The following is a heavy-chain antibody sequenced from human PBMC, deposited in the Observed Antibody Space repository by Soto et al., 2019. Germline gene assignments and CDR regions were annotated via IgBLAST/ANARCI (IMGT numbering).Heavy chain of an antibody. CDR2: ISAYNGNT. CDR3: ARDRAAGPNWFDP. J-gene: IGHJ5*02. D-gene: IGHD6-13*01. CDR1: GYTFTSYG. V-gene: IGHV1-18*01. Sequence: QVQLVQSGAEVKKPGASVKVSCKSSGYTFTSYGISWVRQAPGQGREWMGWISAYNGNTNYAQKLQGRVTMTTDTPTRTASPELRRLRSDDTAVYYCARDRAAGPNWFDPWGQGTLVTVS.